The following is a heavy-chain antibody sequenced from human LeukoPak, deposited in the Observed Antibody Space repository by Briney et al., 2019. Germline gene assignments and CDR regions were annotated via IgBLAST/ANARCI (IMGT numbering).Heavy chain of an antibody. CDR1: GGSISSTSYY. CDR3: ARLLRVGYCSTTTCNWFDP. D-gene: IGHD2-2*03. Sequence: PETLSLTCVVSGGSISSTSYYWGWIRQPPGKGLEWIGSIYYSGSTYYSPSLKSRVTISVDTSKNQFSLKLSSVTAADTAVYYCARLLRVGYCSTTTCNWFDPWGQGTLVTVSS. CDR2: IYYSGST. V-gene: IGHV4-39*07. J-gene: IGHJ5*02.